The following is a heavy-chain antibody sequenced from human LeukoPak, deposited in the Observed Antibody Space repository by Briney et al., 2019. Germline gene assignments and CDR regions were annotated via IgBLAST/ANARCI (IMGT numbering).Heavy chain of an antibody. J-gene: IGHJ4*02. Sequence: SQSLSLTCTVPGGSISSGDYYWSWIRQPPGKGLEWLGYIYYSGSTYYIPSLKSRVTISVDTSKNQFSLKLSSVSAADTAVYYCARATDYYDSSGYYGSSSVLDYWGQGTLVTVSS. CDR3: ARATDYYDSSGYYGSSSVLDY. V-gene: IGHV4-30-4*01. D-gene: IGHD3-22*01. CDR1: GGSISSGDYY. CDR2: IYYSGST.